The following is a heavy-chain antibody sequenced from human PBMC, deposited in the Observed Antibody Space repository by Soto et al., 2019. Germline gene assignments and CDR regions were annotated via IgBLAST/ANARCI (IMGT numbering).Heavy chain of an antibody. V-gene: IGHV1-18*01. J-gene: IGHJ4*01. CDR1: GYTFSNYG. D-gene: IGHD4-17*01. Sequence: ASVKVSCKASGYTFSNYGVTWVRQAPGQGLEWMGWISAYNGNTNIAQKFQGRITMTTDTSTSTAYMELRSLRSDDTAVYYCARSHGDYAGYWGHGTLVTVSS. CDR2: ISAYNGNT. CDR3: ARSHGDYAGY.